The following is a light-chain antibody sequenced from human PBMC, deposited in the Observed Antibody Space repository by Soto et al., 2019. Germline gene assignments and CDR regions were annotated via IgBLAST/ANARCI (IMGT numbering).Light chain of an antibody. V-gene: IGKV3-20*01. CDR2: GAS. Sequence: ESVLTQSPGTLSLSPGKRATLSCRASQSISSSYLAWYQQRPGQAPRLLIYGASSRATGIPDRFSGSGSGTEFTLTISRLEPEDFAVYYCQQYGSSPITFGQGTRLEI. CDR1: QSISSSY. CDR3: QQYGSSPIT. J-gene: IGKJ5*01.